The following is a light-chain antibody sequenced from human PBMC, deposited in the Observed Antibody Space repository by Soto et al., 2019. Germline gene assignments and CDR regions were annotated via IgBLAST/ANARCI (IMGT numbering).Light chain of an antibody. CDR3: HQSGNSPRT. Sequence: EIILTQSPGTLSLSPGERATLSCRASQSVNNNHLAWYRQKPGQAPRLLIYGASNRAPGIPDRFSGSGSGADFTLTISRLEPEDFAMYYCHQSGNSPRTFGQGTKVEIK. CDR1: QSVNNNH. V-gene: IGKV3-20*01. CDR2: GAS. J-gene: IGKJ1*01.